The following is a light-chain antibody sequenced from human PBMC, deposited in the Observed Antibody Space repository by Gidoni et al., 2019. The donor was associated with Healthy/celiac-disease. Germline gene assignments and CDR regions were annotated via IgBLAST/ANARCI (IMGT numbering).Light chain of an antibody. Sequence: IVLPHSPGTLSLSPGERATLSCRASQSVSSSYLAWYQQKPGQAPRLLIYGASSRATGIPDRFSGSGSGTDFTLTISRLEPEDCAVYYCQQYGSSPWTFGQGTKVEIK. J-gene: IGKJ1*01. V-gene: IGKV3-20*01. CDR3: QQYGSSPWT. CDR2: GAS. CDR1: QSVSSSY.